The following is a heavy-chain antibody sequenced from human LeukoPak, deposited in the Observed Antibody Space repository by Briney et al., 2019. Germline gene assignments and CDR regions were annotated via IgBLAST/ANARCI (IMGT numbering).Heavy chain of an antibody. Sequence: PGGSLRLSCAASGFTFSSYWMAWIRQAPGKELEWVANIKGDGSEDHYVDSVRGRFTISRDNAKNSLYLQMNNLTAEDTAVYYCARDVPYNMNQMYFDYWGQGTLVTVSS. V-gene: IGHV3-7*01. J-gene: IGHJ4*02. CDR2: IKGDGSED. D-gene: IGHD3-10*01. CDR3: ARDVPYNMNQMYFDY. CDR1: GFTFSSYW.